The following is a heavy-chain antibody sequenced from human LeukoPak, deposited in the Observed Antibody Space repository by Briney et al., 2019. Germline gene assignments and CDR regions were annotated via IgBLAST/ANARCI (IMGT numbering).Heavy chain of an antibody. CDR1: GFTFSSNW. Sequence: PGGSLRLSCAASGFTFSSNWMHWVRQAPGKGLVWVSRINSDGSSTSYAGSVKGRFTISRDNARNTLYLQMNSLRAEDTAVYYCVRAGGVAIINYYYYMDVWGKGTTVTVSS. V-gene: IGHV3-74*01. CDR3: VRAGGVAIINYYYYMDV. D-gene: IGHD3-3*01. J-gene: IGHJ6*03. CDR2: INSDGSST.